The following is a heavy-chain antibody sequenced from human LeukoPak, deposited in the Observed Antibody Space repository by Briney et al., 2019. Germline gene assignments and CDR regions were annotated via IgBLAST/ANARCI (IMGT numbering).Heavy chain of an antibody. Sequence: PSETLSLTCTVSGGSISSSSYYWGWIRQPPGKGLEWIGSIYYSGSTYYNPSLKSRVTISIDTSKNQFSLKLNSVTAADTAVYYCARQPRYSSSSPHDYWGQGTLVTVSS. D-gene: IGHD6-6*01. CDR2: IYYSGST. CDR1: GGSISSSSYY. J-gene: IGHJ4*02. CDR3: ARQPRYSSSSPHDY. V-gene: IGHV4-39*01.